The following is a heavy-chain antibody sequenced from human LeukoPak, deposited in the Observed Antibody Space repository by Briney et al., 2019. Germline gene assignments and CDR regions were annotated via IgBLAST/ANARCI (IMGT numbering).Heavy chain of an antibody. J-gene: IGHJ3*02. CDR1: GFTFSSYG. D-gene: IGHD1-1*01. V-gene: IGHV3-48*03. CDR2: ISTTGNTI. CDR3: ARDRADYWTAFDI. Sequence: PGGSLRLSCAASGFTFSSYGINGVRQAPGKGLEWVSYISTTGNTINYADSVKGRFTIPRDNAKNSLYLQMNSLRVEDTAVYYCARDRADYWTAFDIWGQGTMVTVSS.